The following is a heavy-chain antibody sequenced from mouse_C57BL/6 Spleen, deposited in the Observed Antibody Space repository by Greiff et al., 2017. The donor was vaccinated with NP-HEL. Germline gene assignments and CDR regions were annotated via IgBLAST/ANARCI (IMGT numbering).Heavy chain of an antibody. CDR2: IHPSDSDT. J-gene: IGHJ4*01. V-gene: IGHV1-74*01. CDR3: AIPAYSSNYYAMDY. Sequence: VQLQQPGAELVKPGASVKVSCKASGYTFTSYWMHWVKQRPGQGLEWIGRIHPSDSDTNYNQKFKGKATLTVDKSSSTAYMQLSSLTSEDSAVYDCAIPAYSSNYYAMDYWGQGTSVTVSS. D-gene: IGHD2-10*01. CDR1: GYTFTSYW.